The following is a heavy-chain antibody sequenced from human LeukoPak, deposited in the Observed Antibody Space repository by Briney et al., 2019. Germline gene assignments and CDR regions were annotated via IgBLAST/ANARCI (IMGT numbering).Heavy chain of an antibody. CDR2: ISAYNVNT. CDR1: GYTFTSYG. Sequence: GASVKVSCKASGYTFTSYGISWVRQAPGHGLEWMGWISAYNVNTNDAQKLQGRVTMTTGTSTTTAYMELRSLRSDDTAVYYCARVPVSGPGARFDYWGQGTLVTVSS. V-gene: IGHV1-18*01. CDR3: ARVPVSGPGARFDY. J-gene: IGHJ4*02. D-gene: IGHD4-11*01.